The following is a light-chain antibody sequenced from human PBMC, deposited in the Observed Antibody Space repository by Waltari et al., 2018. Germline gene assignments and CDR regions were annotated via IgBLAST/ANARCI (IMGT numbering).Light chain of an antibody. CDR3: QVWDNSSDHVV. Sequence: SYVLSQPPSVSVAPGQTARVTCGGNNMGSKSVHWYQQKPGQAPVLVIYRDSVRPSGIPERFSGSNSGNTATLSISRVEAGDEADYYCQVWDNSSDHVVFGGGTTVTVL. V-gene: IGLV3-21*02. J-gene: IGLJ3*02. CDR2: RDS. CDR1: NMGSKS.